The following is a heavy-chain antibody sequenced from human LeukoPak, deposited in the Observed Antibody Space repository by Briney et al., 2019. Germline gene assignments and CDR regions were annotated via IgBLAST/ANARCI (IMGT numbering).Heavy chain of an antibody. CDR2: ISGSGGST. D-gene: IGHD6-13*01. J-gene: IGHJ6*03. V-gene: IGHV3-23*01. Sequence: GSLRLSCAASGFTFSSYAMSWVRQAPGKGLEWVSAISGSGGSTYYADSVKGRFTISRDNSKNTLYLQMNSLRAEDTAVYYCAKVGSSSLFYYYYYMDVWGKGTTVTVSS. CDR3: AKVGSSSLFYYYYYMDV. CDR1: GFTFSSYA.